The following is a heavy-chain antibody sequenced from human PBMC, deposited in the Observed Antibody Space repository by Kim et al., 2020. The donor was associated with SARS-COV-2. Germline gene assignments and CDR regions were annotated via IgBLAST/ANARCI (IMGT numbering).Heavy chain of an antibody. CDR3: ARDREPARGTFGDFQD. CDR2: IDPIDGAT. J-gene: IGHJ3*01. Sequence: ASVKVSCKAFGYSFSAYYIHWLRQAPGQGLEWMGRIDPIDGATNSAPKFQGRVTMTGDTSISSAYLELYGLTSDDTALYFCARDREPARGTFGDFQDWGQGT. CDR1: GYSFSAYY. D-gene: IGHD2-21*01. V-gene: IGHV1-2*06.